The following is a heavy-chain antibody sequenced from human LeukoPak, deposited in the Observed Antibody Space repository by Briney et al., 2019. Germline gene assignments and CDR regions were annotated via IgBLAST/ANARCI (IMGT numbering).Heavy chain of an antibody. CDR1: GFTFSNAW. D-gene: IGHD1-26*01. CDR3: ARGEWELLRGGDRESDY. J-gene: IGHJ4*02. V-gene: IGHV4-4*02. Sequence: GSLRLSCAASGFTFSNAWMSWVRQPPGKGLEWIGTVYFSGSTHYKPSLKSRVTMSVDTSRNQFSLKLSSVTAADTAVYYCARGEWELLRGGDRESDYWGQGTLVTVSS. CDR2: VYFSGST.